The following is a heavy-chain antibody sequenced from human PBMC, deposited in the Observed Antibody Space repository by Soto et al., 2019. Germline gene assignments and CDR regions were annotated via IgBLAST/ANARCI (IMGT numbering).Heavy chain of an antibody. J-gene: IGHJ6*03. Sequence: ASVKVSCKASGYTFTSYNMHWVRQAPGQGLEWMGIINPSGGSTSYAQKFQGRVTMTRDTSTSTVYMELSSLRSEDTAVYYCARDGTYYDFWSGYYYYYYYMDVWGKGTTVTVSS. CDR3: ARDGTYYDFWSGYYYYYYYMDV. CDR1: GYTFTSYN. V-gene: IGHV1-46*03. D-gene: IGHD3-3*01. CDR2: INPSGGST.